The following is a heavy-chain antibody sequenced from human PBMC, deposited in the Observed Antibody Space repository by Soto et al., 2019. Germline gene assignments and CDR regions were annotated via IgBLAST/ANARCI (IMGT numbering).Heavy chain of an antibody. J-gene: IGHJ5*02. CDR3: TKDRDSSTWYMRWFDP. V-gene: IGHV3-15*07. Sequence: EVQLVESGGGLVKTGGSLRLSCAASGFTFSKAWMNWVRQAPGKGLEWVGRIKSRSDGGTTDYAAPVKGRFTLSRDDSENTLYLQMNSLKTEDTAVYYCTKDRDSSTWYMRWFDPWGQGALVTVSS. D-gene: IGHD6-13*01. CDR1: GFTFSKAW. CDR2: IKSRSDGGTT.